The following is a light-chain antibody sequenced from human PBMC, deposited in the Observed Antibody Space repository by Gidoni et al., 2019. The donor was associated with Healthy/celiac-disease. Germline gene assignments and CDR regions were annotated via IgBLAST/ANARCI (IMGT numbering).Light chain of an antibody. V-gene: IGKV1-27*01. CDR2: AAS. Sequence: DIQRTQSPSSLSASVGDRVTITCRESQGISNYLAWYQQKPGKVPKLLIYAASTLQSGVPSRFSGSGSGTDFTLTISSLQPEDVATYYCQKYNSAPRTFGQGTKVEIK. CDR1: QGISNY. J-gene: IGKJ1*01. CDR3: QKYNSAPRT.